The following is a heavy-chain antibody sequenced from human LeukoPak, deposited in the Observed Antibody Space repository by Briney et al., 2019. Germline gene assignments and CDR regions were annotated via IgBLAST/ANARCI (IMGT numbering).Heavy chain of an antibody. CDR3: VTFTSAVAELAFDI. J-gene: IGHJ3*02. V-gene: IGHV3-74*01. Sequence: GGSLRLSCAASGFIFSTYWMHWVRQAPGKGLEWVSRINGDGSSKNNADSVKGRFTITRDSAKNTLYLQMNSLIVEDTAVYYCVTFTSAVAELAFDIWGQGTLVTVSS. D-gene: IGHD6-19*01. CDR2: INGDGSSK. CDR1: GFIFSTYW.